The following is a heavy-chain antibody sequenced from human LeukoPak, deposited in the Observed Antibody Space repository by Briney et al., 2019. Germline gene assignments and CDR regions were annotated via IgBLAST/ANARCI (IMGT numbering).Heavy chain of an antibody. V-gene: IGHV4-59*01. CDR1: GGSISSYY. CDR2: IYYSGST. Sequence: NPSETLSLTCTVSGGSISSYYWSWIRQPPGKGLEWIGYIYYSGSTNYNPSLKSRVTISVDTSKNQFSLKLSSVTAADTAVYYCARDRYYYDSSGYYGSWYFDLWGQGTLVTVSS. J-gene: IGHJ2*01. CDR3: ARDRYYYDSSGYYGSWYFDL. D-gene: IGHD3-22*01.